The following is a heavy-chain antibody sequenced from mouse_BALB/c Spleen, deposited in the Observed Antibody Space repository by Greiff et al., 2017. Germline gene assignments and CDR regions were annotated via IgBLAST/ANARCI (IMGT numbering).Heavy chain of an antibody. CDR2: INPYNGAT. D-gene: IGHD2-14*01. CDR3: ATSYYRYDFDY. J-gene: IGHJ2*01. Sequence: VQLQQSGPELVKPGASVKISCKASGYSFTGYYMHWVKQSHVKSLEWIGRINPYNGATSYNQNFKDKASLTVDKSSSTAYMELHSLTSEDSAVYYCATSYYRYDFDYWGQGTTLTVSS. CDR1: GYSFTGYY. V-gene: IGHV1-31*01.